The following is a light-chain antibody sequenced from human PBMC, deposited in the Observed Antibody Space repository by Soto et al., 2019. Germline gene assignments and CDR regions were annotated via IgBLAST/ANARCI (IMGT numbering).Light chain of an antibody. CDR2: DTF. J-gene: IGKJ4*01. CDR3: QQYGSSPPLT. V-gene: IGKV3-20*01. Sequence: EIVLTQSPASVSLSPGGRATLSCRASRTVNSQLAWYQQKPGQAPRLLIYDTFNRAAGIPARFSGSETGTDFTLTISRLEPEDFAVYYCQQYGSSPPLTFGGGTKVDIK. CDR1: RTVNSQ.